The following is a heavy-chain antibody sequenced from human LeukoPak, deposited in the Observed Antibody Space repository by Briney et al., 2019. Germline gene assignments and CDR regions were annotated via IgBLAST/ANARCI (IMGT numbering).Heavy chain of an antibody. CDR3: AKEVIAVAGEFDY. J-gene: IGHJ4*02. D-gene: IGHD6-19*01. CDR2: ISYDGSNK. V-gene: IGHV3-30*18. CDR1: GFTFSSYG. Sequence: PGGSLRLSCAASGFTFSSYGMHWVRQAPGKGLEWVAVISYDGSNKYYADSVKGRFTISRDNSKNTLYLQMNSLRAEDTAVYYCAKEVIAVAGEFDYWGQGTLVTVSS.